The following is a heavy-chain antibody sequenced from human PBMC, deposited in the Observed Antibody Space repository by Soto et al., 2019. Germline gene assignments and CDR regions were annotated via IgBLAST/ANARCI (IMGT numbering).Heavy chain of an antibody. J-gene: IGHJ4*02. D-gene: IGHD6-13*01. CDR1: EGTFSSYA. Sequence: ASVKVSCKASEGTFSSYAISWVRQAPGQGLEWMGGIIPIFGTANYAQKFQGRVTITADKSTSTAYMELSSLRSEDTAVYYCARNFAAAGKFDYWGQGTLVTVSS. V-gene: IGHV1-69*06. CDR3: ARNFAAAGKFDY. CDR2: IIPIFGTA.